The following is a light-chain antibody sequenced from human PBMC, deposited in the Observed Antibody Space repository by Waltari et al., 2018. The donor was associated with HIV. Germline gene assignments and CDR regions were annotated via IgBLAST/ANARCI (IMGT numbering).Light chain of an antibody. Sequence: DIVMTQSPGSLVVSLGERATINCKSSQSVLYSSNNKNCLAWYQQKPGQPPKLLIYWASTRESGVPDRVSGSGSGTDFTLTISSLQAEDVAVYYCQQYYSSPLTFGPGTKVDIK. CDR3: QQYYSSPLT. V-gene: IGKV4-1*01. CDR1: QSVLYSSNNKNC. CDR2: WAS. J-gene: IGKJ3*01.